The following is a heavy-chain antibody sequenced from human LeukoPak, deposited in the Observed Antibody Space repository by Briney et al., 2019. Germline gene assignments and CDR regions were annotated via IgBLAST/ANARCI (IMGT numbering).Heavy chain of an antibody. V-gene: IGHV3-9*01. Sequence: GGSLRLSCAASGFTFDDYAMHWVRQAPGKGLGWVSGISWDSGSIGYAESVEGRFTISRDNAKNSLYLQMNSLRAEDTALYYCAKDIGPLYYDSSGYLNAFDIWGQGTMVTVSS. CDR1: GFTFDDYA. D-gene: IGHD3-22*01. J-gene: IGHJ3*02. CDR3: AKDIGPLYYDSSGYLNAFDI. CDR2: ISWDSGSI.